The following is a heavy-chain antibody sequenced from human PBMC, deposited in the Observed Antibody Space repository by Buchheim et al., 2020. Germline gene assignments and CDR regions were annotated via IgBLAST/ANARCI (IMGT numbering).Heavy chain of an antibody. Sequence: EIQLVESGGDLVQPGGSLRLSCAASGFTFSSYAMNWVRQGPGKGLEWIAYISSSTTTIYYADSVEGRFTVSRDNDRNSLYLQMDSLRDEDTAVYYCARDRLGGGFWGPGTL. J-gene: IGHJ4*02. CDR1: GFTFSSYA. CDR3: ARDRLGGGF. CDR2: ISSSTTTI. D-gene: IGHD6-25*01. V-gene: IGHV3-48*02.